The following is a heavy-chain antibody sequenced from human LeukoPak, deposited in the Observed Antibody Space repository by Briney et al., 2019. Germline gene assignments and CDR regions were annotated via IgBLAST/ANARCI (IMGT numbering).Heavy chain of an antibody. CDR3: AKDRATMVRGVIEH. CDR1: GFTFSSYG. CDR2: ISYDGSNK. D-gene: IGHD3-10*01. V-gene: IGHV3-30*18. J-gene: IGHJ1*01. Sequence: PGGSLRLSCAASGFTFSSYGMHWVRQAPGKGLEWVAVISYDGSNKYYADSVKGRFTISRVNSKNTLYLQMNSLRAEDTAVYYCAKDRATMVRGVIEHWGQGTLVTVSS.